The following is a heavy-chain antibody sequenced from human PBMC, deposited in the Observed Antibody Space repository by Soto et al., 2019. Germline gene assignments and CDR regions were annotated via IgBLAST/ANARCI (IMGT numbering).Heavy chain of an antibody. CDR2: ITASGDTT. J-gene: IGHJ3*02. CDR3: AKGRPLRDCTRTSCLGAFDI. CDR1: GFTFSSYA. Sequence: EVQLLESGGGLVQPGGSLRLSCAASGFTFSSYAMSWVRQAPGKGLGWDSAITASGDTTYYADSVKGRFTISRDNSKSTMDLQTNSLRDQDPAVYYCAKGRPLRDCTRTSCLGAFDIWGQGTMVTVSS. V-gene: IGHV3-23*01. D-gene: IGHD2-2*01.